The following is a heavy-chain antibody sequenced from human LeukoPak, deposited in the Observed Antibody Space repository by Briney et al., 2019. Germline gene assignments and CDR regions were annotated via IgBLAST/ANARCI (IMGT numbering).Heavy chain of an antibody. CDR3: AKSPNRYNWNYNIDALDM. Sequence: SETLSLTCSVSGGSISSYLWSWIRQPPGKGLESIGCIFNSGSTNYNPSLKSRVTISVDTSKNHFSLELTSVTAADTAVYYCAKSPNRYNWNYNIDALDMRGQGTLVTVSS. D-gene: IGHD1-7*01. CDR2: IFNSGST. J-gene: IGHJ3*02. V-gene: IGHV4-59*08. CDR1: GGSISSYL.